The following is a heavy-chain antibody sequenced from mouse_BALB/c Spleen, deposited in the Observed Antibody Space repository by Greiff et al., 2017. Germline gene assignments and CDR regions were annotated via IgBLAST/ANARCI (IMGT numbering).Heavy chain of an antibody. CDR3: ARRGYYGSWYFDV. J-gene: IGHJ1*01. D-gene: IGHD1-1*01. CDR1: GFTFSSYG. Sequence: EVMLVESGGDLVKPGGSLKLSCAASGFTFSSYGMSWVRQTPDKRLEWVATISSGGSYTYYPDSVKGRFTISRDNAKNTLYLQMSSLKSEDTAMYDCARRGYYGSWYFDVWGAGTTVTVSS. V-gene: IGHV5-6*02. CDR2: ISSGGSYT.